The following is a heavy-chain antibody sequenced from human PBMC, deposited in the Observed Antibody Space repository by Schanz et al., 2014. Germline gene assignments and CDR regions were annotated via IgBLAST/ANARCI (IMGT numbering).Heavy chain of an antibody. Sequence: EEQLLESGGALVQPGGSLRLSCAASGFSFSNYALVWVRQPPGKGLEWISGISGFGTGAYYADSVKGRFSISRDNFKNTLYLQMDSLRAEDTAVYYCARRVPYSFGLDVWGQGATVTVSS. CDR3: ARRVPYSFGLDV. CDR1: GFSFSNYA. CDR2: ISGFGTGA. D-gene: IGHD1-1*01. J-gene: IGHJ6*02. V-gene: IGHV3-23*01.